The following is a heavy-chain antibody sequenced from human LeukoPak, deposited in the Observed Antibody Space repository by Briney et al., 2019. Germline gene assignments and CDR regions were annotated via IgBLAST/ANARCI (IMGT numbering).Heavy chain of an antibody. Sequence: GGSLRLSCAASGFTFSDHYMEWVRQAPGKGLEGGAVISYDGSNKYYADSGKGRFTISRDNSKNTLYLQMNSMRPEDTAVYYCARDRGSNFYDSSGLGLPVYWGEGTLVTVSS. J-gene: IGHJ4*02. CDR1: GFTFSDHY. D-gene: IGHD3-22*01. CDR3: ARDRGSNFYDSSGLGLPVY. CDR2: ISYDGSNK. V-gene: IGHV3-30-3*01.